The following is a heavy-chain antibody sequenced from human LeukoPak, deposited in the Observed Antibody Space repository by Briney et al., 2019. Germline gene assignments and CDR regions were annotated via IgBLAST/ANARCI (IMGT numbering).Heavy chain of an antibody. D-gene: IGHD2-2*01. V-gene: IGHV1-8*01. CDR3: ARGGQDIVVVPAAILGYYFDY. Sequence: ASVKVSCKAPGYTFTSYDINWVRQATGQGLEWMGWMNPNSGNTGYAQKFQGRVTMTRNTSISTAYMELSSLRSEDTAVYYCARGGQDIVVVPAAILGYYFDYWGQGTLVTVSS. CDR2: MNPNSGNT. J-gene: IGHJ4*02. CDR1: GYTFTSYD.